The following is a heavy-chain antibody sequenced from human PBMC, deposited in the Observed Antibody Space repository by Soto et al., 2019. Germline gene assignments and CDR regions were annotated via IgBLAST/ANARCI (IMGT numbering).Heavy chain of an antibody. CDR3: ARGNSNGNSVEV. D-gene: IGHD5-18*01. Sequence: ASVKVSCKASGYTFTSYDINWVRQATGQGLEWMGWMNPNSGNTGYAQKFQGRVTMTRNTSISTAYMELSSLRSDDTAVYYCARGNSNGNSVEVWGKGTTVTVSS. CDR1: GYTFTSYD. J-gene: IGHJ6*04. CDR2: MNPNSGNT. V-gene: IGHV1-8*01.